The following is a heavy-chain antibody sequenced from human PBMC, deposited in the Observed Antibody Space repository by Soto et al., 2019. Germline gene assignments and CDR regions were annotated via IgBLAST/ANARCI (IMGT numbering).Heavy chain of an antibody. CDR1: GGSISSYY. J-gene: IGHJ4*02. V-gene: IGHV4-59*08. CDR3: ARHAPGGPFDY. CDR2: IFYSGNT. Sequence: PSETLSLTCTVSGGSISSYYWSWIRQPPEKGLEWIGYIFYSGNTNYNPSLNSRVTLSVDTSKNQFSLKLTSVIVADTAVYYCARHAPGGPFDYWGQGTLVTVSS.